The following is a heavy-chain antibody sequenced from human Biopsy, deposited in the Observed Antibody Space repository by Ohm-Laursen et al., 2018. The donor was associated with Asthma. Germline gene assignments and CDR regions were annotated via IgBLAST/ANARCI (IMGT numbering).Heavy chain of an antibody. J-gene: IGHJ4*02. D-gene: IGHD1-26*01. Sequence: SLRLSCAASGFTFSSYAMHWVRQAPGKGLEWVAVISYDGSNKYYADSVKGRLTISRDNSKNTLYLQMNSLRAEDTAAYYCARDAWELQKPYAYYFDYWGQGTLVTVSS. CDR2: ISYDGSNK. V-gene: IGHV3-30-3*01. CDR1: GFTFSSYA. CDR3: ARDAWELQKPYAYYFDY.